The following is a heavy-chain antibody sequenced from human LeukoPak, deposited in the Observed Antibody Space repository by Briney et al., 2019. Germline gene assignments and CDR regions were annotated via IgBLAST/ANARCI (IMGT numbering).Heavy chain of an antibody. CDR1: GYTFTSYY. D-gene: IGHD2-15*01. J-gene: IGHJ6*03. CDR3: ARVLRYCSGGNCYSGGLGYMDV. V-gene: IGHV1-46*01. CDR2: INPSGGST. Sequence: ASVKVSCKASGYTFTSYYMHWVRQAPGQGLEWMGIINPSGGSTSYAQKFQGRVTMTRDMSTSTVYMELSRLRSDDTAVYYCARVLRYCSGGNCYSGGLGYMDVWGKGTTVTISS.